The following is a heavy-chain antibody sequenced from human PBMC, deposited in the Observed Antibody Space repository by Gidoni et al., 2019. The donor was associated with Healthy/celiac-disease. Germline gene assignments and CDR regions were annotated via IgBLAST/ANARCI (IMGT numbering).Heavy chain of an antibody. CDR2: IKSKTDGGTT. V-gene: IGHV3-15*01. J-gene: IGHJ5*02. D-gene: IGHD3-10*01. CDR3: TTDLLLWFGEPPIGGHTFDP. CDR1: GFTFSNAW. Sequence: EVQLVESVGGLVKPGGSLRLSCAASGFTFSNAWMSWVRQAPGKGLEWVGRIKSKTDGGTTDYAAPVKGRFTISRDDSKNTLYLQMNSLKTEDTAVYYCTTDLLLWFGEPPIGGHTFDPWGQGTLVTVSS.